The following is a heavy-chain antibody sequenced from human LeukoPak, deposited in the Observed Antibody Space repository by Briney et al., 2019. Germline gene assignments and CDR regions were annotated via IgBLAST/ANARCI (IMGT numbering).Heavy chain of an antibody. D-gene: IGHD6-19*01. V-gene: IGHV1-69*06. J-gene: IGHJ4*02. Sequence: ASVKVSCKASGGTFSSYAISWVRQAPGQGLEWMGGIIPIFGTANYAQKSQGRVTITADKSTSTAYMELSSLRSEDTAVYYCARGRAVAGGFDYWGQGTLVTVSS. CDR2: IIPIFGTA. CDR1: GGTFSSYA. CDR3: ARGRAVAGGFDY.